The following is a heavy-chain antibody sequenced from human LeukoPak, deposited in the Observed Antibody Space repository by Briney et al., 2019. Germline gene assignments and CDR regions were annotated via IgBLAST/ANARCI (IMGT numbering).Heavy chain of an antibody. CDR3: ASSGVPAAYYYYMDV. V-gene: IGHV1-69*05. J-gene: IGHJ6*03. CDR2: IIPIFGTA. Sequence: SVKVSCKASGGTFSSYAISWVRQAPGQGLEWMGGIIPIFGTANYAQKFQGRATITTAQSTSTAYMELSSLRSEDTAVYYCASSGVPAAYYYYMDVWGKGTTVTVSS. CDR1: GGTFSSYA. D-gene: IGHD2-2*01.